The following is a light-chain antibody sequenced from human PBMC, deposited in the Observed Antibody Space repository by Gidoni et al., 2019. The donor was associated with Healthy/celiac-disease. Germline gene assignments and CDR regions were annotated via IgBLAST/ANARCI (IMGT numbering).Light chain of an antibody. CDR1: QSVSSY. CDR2: DAS. Sequence: ESVLTQSPATLSLSPGERATLSCRASQSVSSYLAWYQQKPGQAPRLLIYDASNRATGIPARFRGSGSGTDFTLTISSLEPEDFAVYYCQQRSNWPPFTFGGGTKVEIK. CDR3: QQRSNWPPFT. J-gene: IGKJ4*01. V-gene: IGKV3-11*01.